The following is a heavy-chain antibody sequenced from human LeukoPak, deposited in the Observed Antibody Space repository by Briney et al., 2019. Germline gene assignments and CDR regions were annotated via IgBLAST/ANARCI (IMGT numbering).Heavy chain of an antibody. CDR1: GYTFTSYD. D-gene: IGHD6-6*01. Sequence: ASVKVSCKASGYTFTSYDINWVRQATGQGLEWMGWMNPNSGNTGYAQKFHGRGTITRNTSISTAYMELSSLRSDDTTAYYCVRVFRSITARLDFDYWGEGTLVTVS. V-gene: IGHV1-8*01. CDR3: VRVFRSITARLDFDY. J-gene: IGHJ4*02. CDR2: MNPNSGNT.